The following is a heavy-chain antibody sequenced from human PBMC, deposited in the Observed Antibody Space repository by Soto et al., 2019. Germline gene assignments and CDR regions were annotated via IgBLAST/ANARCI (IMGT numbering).Heavy chain of an antibody. CDR3: GRGGGSYTLDD. CDR2: IIPILGIA. CDR1: GGTFSSYT. J-gene: IGHJ4*02. V-gene: IGHV1-69*02. D-gene: IGHD1-26*01. Sequence: QVQLVQSGAEVKKPGSSVKVSCKASGGTFSSYTISWVRQAPGQGLEWMGRIIPILGIANYAQKFQGRVTXTXAKSTSTAYMELSSLRSEDTAVYYCGRGGGSYTLDDWGQGTLVTVSS.